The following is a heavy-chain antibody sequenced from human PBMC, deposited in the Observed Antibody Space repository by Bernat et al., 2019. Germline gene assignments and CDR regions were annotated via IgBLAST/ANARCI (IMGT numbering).Heavy chain of an antibody. J-gene: IGHJ4*02. V-gene: IGHV3-23*01. CDR3: AKEGVVAVAGSRSLYYFDC. D-gene: IGHD6-19*01. CDR2: ISGSGGST. Sequence: EVQLLESGGGLVQPGGSLRLSCAASGFTFSNYAMSWVRQAPGKGLEWVSAISGSGGSTYYADSVKGRFTISRDNSKNTLYLQMNSLRAEDTVVYYCAKEGVVAVAGSRSLYYFDCWGQGTLVTVSS. CDR1: GFTFSNYA.